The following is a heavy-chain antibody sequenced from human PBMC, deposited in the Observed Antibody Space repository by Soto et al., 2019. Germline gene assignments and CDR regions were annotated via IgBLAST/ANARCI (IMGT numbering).Heavy chain of an antibody. CDR2: ISSSGSTI. Sequence: QVQLVESGGGLVKPGGSLRLSCAASGFTFSDYYMSWIRQAPGKGLEWVSYISSSGSTIYYADSVKGRFTISRDNAKNSLYLQMNSLRAEDTAVYYCARVSRYYYDSSGYYYAGGEYDYWGQGTLVTVSS. CDR3: ARVSRYYYDSSGYYYAGGEYDY. CDR1: GFTFSDYY. D-gene: IGHD3-22*01. J-gene: IGHJ4*02. V-gene: IGHV3-11*01.